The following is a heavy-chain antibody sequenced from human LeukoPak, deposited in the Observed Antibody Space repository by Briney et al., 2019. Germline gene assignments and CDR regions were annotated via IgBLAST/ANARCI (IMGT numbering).Heavy chain of an antibody. J-gene: IGHJ6*03. CDR2: INSDGSST. CDR1: GFTFSSYW. Sequence: PGGSLRLSCAASGFTFSSYWMHWVRQAPGKGLVWVSRINSDGSSTSYADSVKGRFTISRDNAKNTLYLQMNSLRAEDTAVYYCAREGRRPPYYYYYMDVWGKGTTVTISS. V-gene: IGHV3-74*01. CDR3: AREGRRPPYYYYYMDV.